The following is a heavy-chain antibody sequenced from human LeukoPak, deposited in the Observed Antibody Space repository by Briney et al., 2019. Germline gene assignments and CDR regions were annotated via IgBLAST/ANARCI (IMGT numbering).Heavy chain of an antibody. V-gene: IGHV3-23*01. CDR3: AKGFKIAVAGFFDY. CDR2: ISGSGGST. Sequence: GGSLRLSCAASGFTFSNYAMSWVRQAPGKGLEWVSAISGSGGSTYYADSVKGRFTISRDNSKNTLYLQMNSLRAEDTAVYYCAKGFKIAVAGFFDYWGQGTLVTVSS. D-gene: IGHD6-19*01. CDR1: GFTFSNYA. J-gene: IGHJ4*02.